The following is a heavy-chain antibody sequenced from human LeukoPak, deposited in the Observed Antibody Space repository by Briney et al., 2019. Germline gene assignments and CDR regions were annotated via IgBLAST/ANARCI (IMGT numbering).Heavy chain of an antibody. V-gene: IGHV3-23*01. J-gene: IGHJ4*02. CDR1: GFTFSSYA. Sequence: PGGSPRLPCAASGFTFSSYAMSWVRQAPGKGLEWVSAISGSGATTYYADSVKGRFTISRDKSNNTLYLQMNSLRAEDTAVYYCAKDYAYYYGSGIGGFDYWGQGTLVTVSS. CDR2: ISGSGATT. CDR3: AKDYAYYYGSGIGGFDY. D-gene: IGHD3-10*01.